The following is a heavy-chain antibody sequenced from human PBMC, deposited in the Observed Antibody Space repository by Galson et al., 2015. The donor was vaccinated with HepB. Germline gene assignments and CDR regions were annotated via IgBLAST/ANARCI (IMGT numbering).Heavy chain of an antibody. Sequence: SLRLSCAASGFTFSSYAMHWVRQAPGKGLEWVAVISYDGSNKYYADSVKGRFTISRDNSKNTLYLQMNSLRAEDTAVYYCARGGSSWYPYFDYWGQGTLVTVSS. CDR2: ISYDGSNK. CDR3: ARGGSSWYPYFDY. J-gene: IGHJ4*02. D-gene: IGHD6-13*01. V-gene: IGHV3-30-3*01. CDR1: GFTFSSYA.